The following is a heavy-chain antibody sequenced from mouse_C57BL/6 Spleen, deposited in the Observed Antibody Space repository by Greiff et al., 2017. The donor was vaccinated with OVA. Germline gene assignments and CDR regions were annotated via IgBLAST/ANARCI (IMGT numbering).Heavy chain of an antibody. CDR3: ARQGIYYDYDEGYAMDY. J-gene: IGHJ4*01. D-gene: IGHD2-4*01. CDR2: ISSGGSYT. CDR1: GFTFSSYG. V-gene: IGHV5-6*01. Sequence: EVQGVESGGDLVKPGGSLKLSCAASGFTFSSYGMSWVRQTPDKRLEWVATISSGGSYTYYPDSVKGRFTISRDNAKNTLYLQMSSLKSEDTAMYYCARQGIYYDYDEGYAMDYWGQGTSVTVSS.